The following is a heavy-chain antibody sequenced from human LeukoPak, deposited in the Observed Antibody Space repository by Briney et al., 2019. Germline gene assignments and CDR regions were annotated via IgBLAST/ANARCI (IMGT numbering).Heavy chain of an antibody. V-gene: IGHV3-21*01. J-gene: IGHJ6*04. Sequence: NAGGSLRLSCAASGFTFSSYSMNWVRQAPGKGLEWVSSISSSSYIYYADSVKGRFTISRDNAKNSLYLQMNSLRAEDTAVYYCARTPGIAVAGSLNVWGKGTTVTVSS. CDR2: ISSSSYI. CDR1: GFTFSSYS. D-gene: IGHD6-19*01. CDR3: ARTPGIAVAGSLNV.